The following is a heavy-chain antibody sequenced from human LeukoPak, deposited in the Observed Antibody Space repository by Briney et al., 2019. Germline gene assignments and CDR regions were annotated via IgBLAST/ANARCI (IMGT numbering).Heavy chain of an antibody. D-gene: IGHD2-21*01. CDR2: IKSKTDGGTT. CDR3: TTDGTRSHIVVVIAILDAFDI. Sequence: PGGSLRLSCAASGFTFSSYAMSWVRQAPGKGLEWVGRIKSKTDGGTTDYAAPVKGRFTISRDDSKNTLYLQMNSLKTEDTAVYYCTTDGTRSHIVVVIAILDAFDIWGQGTMVTVSS. V-gene: IGHV3-15*01. CDR1: GFTFSSYA. J-gene: IGHJ3*02.